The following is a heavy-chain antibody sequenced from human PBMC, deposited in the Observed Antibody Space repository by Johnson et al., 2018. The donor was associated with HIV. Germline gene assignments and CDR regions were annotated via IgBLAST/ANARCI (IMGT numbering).Heavy chain of an antibody. CDR3: AREVAARPRGGLSAFDI. V-gene: IGHV3-30*14. Sequence: VQLVESGGGVVQPGRSLRLSCAASGFTFSSYAMHWVRQAPGKGLEWVAVISYDGSNKYYADSVKGRFTISRDNAKNSLYLQMNSLRAGDTAVYYCAREVAARPRGGLSAFDIWGQGTMVTVSS. J-gene: IGHJ3*02. CDR1: GFTFSSYA. D-gene: IGHD6-6*01. CDR2: ISYDGSNK.